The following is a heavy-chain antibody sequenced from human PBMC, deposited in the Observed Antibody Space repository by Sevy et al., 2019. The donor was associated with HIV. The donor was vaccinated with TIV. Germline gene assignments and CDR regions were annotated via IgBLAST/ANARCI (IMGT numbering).Heavy chain of an antibody. Sequence: GGSLRLSCAATGFSLNDYYMTWIRQAPGKGLEWVSYISGDSGHTNYAESVKGRFTISRDNTKNFVYLQMDGLRAEDTANYYWARDGNGGDYFNYYYYGMDVWGQGTTVTVSS. V-gene: IGHV3-11*06. D-gene: IGHD2-21*01. J-gene: IGHJ6*02. CDR2: ISGDSGHT. CDR1: GFSLNDYY. CDR3: ARDGNGGDYFNYYYYGMDV.